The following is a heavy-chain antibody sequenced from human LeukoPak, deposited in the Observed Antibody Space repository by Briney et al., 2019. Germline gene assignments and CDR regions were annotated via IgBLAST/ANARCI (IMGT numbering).Heavy chain of an antibody. CDR2: FDPEDGET. CDR3: ATDQAYGSGVDY. V-gene: IGHV1-24*01. Sequence: ASVKVSCKVSGYTLTELSMHWVRQAPGKGLEWMGGFDPEDGETIYAQKFQGRVTMTEDTSTDTAYMELSSLRSEDTAVYYCATDQAYGSGVDYWGQGTLVTVSS. CDR1: GYTLTELS. D-gene: IGHD3-10*01. J-gene: IGHJ4*02.